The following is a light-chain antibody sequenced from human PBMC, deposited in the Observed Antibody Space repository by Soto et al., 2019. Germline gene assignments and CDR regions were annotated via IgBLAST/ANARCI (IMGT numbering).Light chain of an antibody. J-gene: IGKJ1*01. V-gene: IGKV3-20*01. Sequence: ETVLTQSPGTLSLSPGERATLSCRASQTIRSNYLAWYRQTPGQAPRLLIYGASKRATGIADRFSGSGSGTDFTLIISRLEPEDFALYYCQQYGSSPWTCGQGTKVEIK. CDR1: QTIRSNY. CDR2: GAS. CDR3: QQYGSSPWT.